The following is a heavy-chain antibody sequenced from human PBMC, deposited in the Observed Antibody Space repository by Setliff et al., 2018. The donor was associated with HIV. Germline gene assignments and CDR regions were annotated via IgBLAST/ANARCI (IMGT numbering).Heavy chain of an antibody. CDR1: GFNFYNYA. CDR2: ISWNSDII. J-gene: IGHJ5*02. V-gene: IGHV3-9*01. Sequence: SLRLSCGGSGFNFYNYAIHWVRQSPGKGLEWVSGISWNSDIIGYADSAEGRFTISRDNARNSLYLLMNRLTAEDTASYYCAKDARKSTTQYNYCGPWGQGTLVTVSS. CDR3: AKDARKSTTQYNYCGP.